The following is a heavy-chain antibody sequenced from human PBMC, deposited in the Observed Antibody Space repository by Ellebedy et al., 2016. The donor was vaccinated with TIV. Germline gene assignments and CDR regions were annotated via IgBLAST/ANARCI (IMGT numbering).Heavy chain of an antibody. Sequence: GESLKISCAGSGFTFSDYFMTWVRQAPGKGLEWVSYITNTGSTTYYADSVKGRFTVARDNSKNSLFLQMNNLRGEDAAVYYCVRESYRNYTWGTTGFDSWGQGTLVTASS. CDR2: ITNTGSTT. D-gene: IGHD4-11*01. V-gene: IGHV3-11*01. CDR3: VRESYRNYTWGTTGFDS. CDR1: GFTFSDYF. J-gene: IGHJ5*01.